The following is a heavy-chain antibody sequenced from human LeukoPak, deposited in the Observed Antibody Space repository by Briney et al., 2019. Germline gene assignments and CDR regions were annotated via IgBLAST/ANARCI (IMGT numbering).Heavy chain of an antibody. D-gene: IGHD2-15*01. J-gene: IGHJ3*02. CDR3: AKSYCSGGSCYPHAFDI. CDR2: ISSSSSYI. Sequence: PGGSLRLSCAASGFTLSAHGMNWVRQAPGKGLESVSSISSSSSYIYYADSVKGRFTISRDNAKNSLYLQMNSLRAEDTAIYYCAKSYCSGGSCYPHAFDIWGQGTMVTVSS. V-gene: IGHV3-21*04. CDR1: GFTLSAHG.